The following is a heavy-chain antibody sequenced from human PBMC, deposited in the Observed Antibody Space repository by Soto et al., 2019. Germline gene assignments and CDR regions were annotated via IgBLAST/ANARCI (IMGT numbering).Heavy chain of an antibody. D-gene: IGHD1-26*01. J-gene: IGHJ3*02. V-gene: IGHV1-2*04. Sequence: QVQLVQSGAEVKKPGASVKVSCKASGYTFTGYYMHWVRQAPGQGREWMGWINPNSGGTNYAQKFQSWVTMSRDTSIITAYMDLSRLRSDDTAVYYCARGCGVVGDPDAFDIWGQGTMVTVSS. CDR1: GYTFTGYY. CDR2: INPNSGGT. CDR3: ARGCGVVGDPDAFDI.